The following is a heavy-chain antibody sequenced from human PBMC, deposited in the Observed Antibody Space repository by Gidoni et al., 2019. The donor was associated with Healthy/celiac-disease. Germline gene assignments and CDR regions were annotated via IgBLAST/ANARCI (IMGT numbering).Heavy chain of an antibody. CDR1: GGSISSSSYY. CDR3: ARNRDGDSAGDV. V-gene: IGHV4-39*07. D-gene: IGHD4-17*01. Sequence: QLQLQESGPGLVKPSETLSLTCTVSGGSISSSSYYWGWPRQPPGKGLEWIGSIYYSGSTYYNPSLKSRVTISVDTSKNQFSLKLSSVTAADTAVYYCARNRDGDSAGDVWGQGTTVTVSS. CDR2: IYYSGST. J-gene: IGHJ6*02.